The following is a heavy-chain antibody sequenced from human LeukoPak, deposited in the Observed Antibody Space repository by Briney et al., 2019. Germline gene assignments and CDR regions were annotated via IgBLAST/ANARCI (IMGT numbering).Heavy chain of an antibody. CDR2: ISGSGGST. CDR3: AKGPSSSWTNDY. V-gene: IGHV3-23*01. D-gene: IGHD6-13*01. Sequence: GGSLRLSCAASGFTFSCYAMSWVRQAPGKGLEWVSAISGSGGSTYYADSVNGRFTISRDNSKNTLYLQMKSLRAEDTAAYYCAKGPSSSWTNDYWGQGTLVTVSS. J-gene: IGHJ4*02. CDR1: GFTFSCYA.